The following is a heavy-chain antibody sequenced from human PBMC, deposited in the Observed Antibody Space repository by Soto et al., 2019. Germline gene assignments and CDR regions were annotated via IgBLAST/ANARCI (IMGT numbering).Heavy chain of an antibody. Sequence: GASVEVSCKASGYTFTSYYMHWVRQAPGHGLEWMGIINPNGGSTRFAQTFQGRITMTRDTSTSTVYMELRSLRSEDTAVYYCARGGYFDSSNYLAYWGLGTLVTVSS. CDR2: INPNGGST. D-gene: IGHD3-22*01. V-gene: IGHV1-46*01. CDR3: ARGGYFDSSNYLAY. CDR1: GYTFTSYY. J-gene: IGHJ4*02.